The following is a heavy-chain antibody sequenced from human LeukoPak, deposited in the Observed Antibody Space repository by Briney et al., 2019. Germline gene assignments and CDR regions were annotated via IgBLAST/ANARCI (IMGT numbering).Heavy chain of an antibody. Sequence: PGGSLRLSCVASGFTVSSNYMSWVRQAPGKGLEWVSVIYSGGSTYYADSVKSRFTISRDNSKNTLYLQMNSLRAEDTAVYYCARGMNYYDSSGYYYPDYYYGMDVWGQGTTATVSS. J-gene: IGHJ6*02. CDR3: ARGMNYYDSSGYYYPDYYYGMDV. CDR1: GFTVSSNY. CDR2: IYSGGST. V-gene: IGHV3-53*01. D-gene: IGHD3-22*01.